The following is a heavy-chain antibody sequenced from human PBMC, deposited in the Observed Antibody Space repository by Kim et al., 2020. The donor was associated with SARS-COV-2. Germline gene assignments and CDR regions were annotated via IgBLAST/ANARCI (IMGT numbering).Heavy chain of an antibody. CDR2: VYYSGST. D-gene: IGHD1-26*01. Sequence: SETLSLTCTVSGGSISRSNSHWGWIRQPPGKGLEWIGSVYYSGSTFYNPSLKSRVTISVDTSENQLFLKLTSVTAADTAVYDCAILEMTGIGGMGWFVP. CDR1: GGSISRSNSH. CDR3: AILEMTGIGGMGWFVP. J-gene: IGHJ5*02. V-gene: IGHV4-39*01.